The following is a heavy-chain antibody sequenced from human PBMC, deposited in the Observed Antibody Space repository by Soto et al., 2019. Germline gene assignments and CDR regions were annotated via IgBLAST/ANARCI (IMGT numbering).Heavy chain of an antibody. Sequence: VASVKVSCKASGYTFTGYYMHWVRQAPGQGLEWMGWINPNNGGTNSAQKFQDWVTMTRDTSISTAYMELSRLRSDDTAVYYCARLGAARPEGSYDAFDIWGQGTMVTVSS. CDR3: ARLGAARPEGSYDAFDI. CDR2: INPNNGGT. CDR1: GYTFTGYY. J-gene: IGHJ3*02. D-gene: IGHD6-6*01. V-gene: IGHV1-2*04.